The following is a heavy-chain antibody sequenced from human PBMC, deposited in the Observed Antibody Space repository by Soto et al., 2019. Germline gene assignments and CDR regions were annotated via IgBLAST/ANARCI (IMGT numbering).Heavy chain of an antibody. Sequence: ASVKVSCKASGYTFTSYDINWVRQATGQGLEWMGWMNPNSGNTGYAQKFQGRVTMTRNTSISTAYMELSSLRSEDTAVYYCARAVTMVRGVAQTGDAFDIWGQGTMVTVSS. V-gene: IGHV1-8*01. D-gene: IGHD3-10*01. CDR2: MNPNSGNT. CDR1: GYTFTSYD. CDR3: ARAVTMVRGVAQTGDAFDI. J-gene: IGHJ3*02.